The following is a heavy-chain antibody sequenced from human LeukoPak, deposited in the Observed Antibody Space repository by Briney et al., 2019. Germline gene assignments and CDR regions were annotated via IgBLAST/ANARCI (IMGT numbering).Heavy chain of an antibody. Sequence: GGSLRLSCAASGFTFSSYSMNWVRQAPGKGLEWVSPISSSSSYIYYADSVKGRFTISRDNAKNSLYLQMNSLRAEDTAVYYCAREIAVAAGGEFYYYYGMDVWGKGTTVTVSS. CDR2: ISSSSSYI. J-gene: IGHJ6*04. CDR3: AREIAVAAGGEFYYYYGMDV. V-gene: IGHV3-21*01. CDR1: GFTFSSYS. D-gene: IGHD6-19*01.